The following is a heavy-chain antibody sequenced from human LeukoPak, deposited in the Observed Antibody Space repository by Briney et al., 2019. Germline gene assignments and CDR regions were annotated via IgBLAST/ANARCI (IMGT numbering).Heavy chain of an antibody. CDR2: ISYDGSNK. CDR1: GFTFSSYA. D-gene: IGHD2-2*01. V-gene: IGHV3-30-3*01. J-gene: IGHJ4*02. CDR3: ARPRGGVVVPAAPLDY. Sequence: PGGSLRLSCAAPGFTFSSYAMHWVRQAPGKGLEWVAVISYDGSNKYYADSVKGRFTISRDNSKNTLYLQMNSLRAEDTAVYYCARPRGGVVVPAAPLDYWGQGTLVTVSS.